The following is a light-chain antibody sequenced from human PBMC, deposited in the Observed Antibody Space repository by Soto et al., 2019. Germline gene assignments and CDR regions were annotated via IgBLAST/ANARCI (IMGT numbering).Light chain of an antibody. CDR1: SSDVGGYNY. CDR2: EVS. CDR3: SSYAGSNNFV. J-gene: IGLJ1*01. Sequence: QLVLTQPPSASGSPGQSVTISCTGTSSDVGGYNYVSWYQQHPGKAPKLMISEVSERPSGVPDRFSGSKSGNTASLTVSGLQAEDEADYYCSSYAGSNNFVFGTGTKVTVL. V-gene: IGLV2-8*01.